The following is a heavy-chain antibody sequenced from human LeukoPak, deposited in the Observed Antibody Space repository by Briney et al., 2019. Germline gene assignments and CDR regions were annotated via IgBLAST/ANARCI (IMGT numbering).Heavy chain of an antibody. J-gene: IGHJ4*02. Sequence: KPGGYLRLSCAASGFTFSDYYMSWIRQAPGKGLEWVSYISSSGSTIYYADSVKGRFTISRDNAKNSLYLQMNSLRAEDTAVYYCAREEYDSSGYYSLLYWGQGTLVTVSS. V-gene: IGHV3-11*04. CDR1: GFTFSDYY. D-gene: IGHD3-22*01. CDR3: AREEYDSSGYYSLLY. CDR2: ISSSGSTI.